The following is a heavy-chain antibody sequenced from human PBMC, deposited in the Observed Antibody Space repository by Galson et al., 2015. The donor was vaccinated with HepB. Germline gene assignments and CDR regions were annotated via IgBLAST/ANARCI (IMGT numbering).Heavy chain of an antibody. CDR3: ARMRITMVPEPLDY. CDR1: GGTFSSYA. CDR2: IIPIFGTS. J-gene: IGHJ4*02. V-gene: IGHV1-69*13. Sequence: SVKVSCKASGGTFSSYAIGWVRQAPGQGLEWMGGIIPIFGTSNYAQKFQGRVTITADESTSTAYMELSSLRSEDTAVYYCARMRITMVPEPLDYWGQGTLVTVSS. D-gene: IGHD3-10*01.